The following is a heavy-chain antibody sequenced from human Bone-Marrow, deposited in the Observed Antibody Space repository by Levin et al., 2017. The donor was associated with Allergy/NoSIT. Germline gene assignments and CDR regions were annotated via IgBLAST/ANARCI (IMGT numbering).Heavy chain of an antibody. V-gene: IGHV3-15*01. CDR3: TTGLLGS. D-gene: IGHD2-21*01. CDR1: GFTFSNAW. J-gene: IGHJ4*02. CDR2: IKSKTINGAT. Sequence: NPGGSLRLSCAASGFTFSNAWMSWVRQAPGKGLEWVARIKSKTINGATDYAAPVKGRFTISRDDSKNTLFLQMNSLKIEDTALYYCTTGLLGSWGQGTLVTVSS.